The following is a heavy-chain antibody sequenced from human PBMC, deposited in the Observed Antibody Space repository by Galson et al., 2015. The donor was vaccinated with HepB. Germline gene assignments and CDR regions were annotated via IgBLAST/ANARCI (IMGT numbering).Heavy chain of an antibody. CDR3: ARDRLITMIVVAPYYFDY. CDR1: GFTFSSYS. J-gene: IGHJ4*02. CDR2: ISYDGSNK. V-gene: IGHV3-30*03. D-gene: IGHD3-22*01. Sequence: SLRLSCAASGFTFSSYSMNWVRQAPGKGLEWVAVISYDGSNKYYADSVKGRFTISRDNSKNTLYLQMNSLRAEDTAVYYCARDRLITMIVVAPYYFDYWGQGTLVTVSS.